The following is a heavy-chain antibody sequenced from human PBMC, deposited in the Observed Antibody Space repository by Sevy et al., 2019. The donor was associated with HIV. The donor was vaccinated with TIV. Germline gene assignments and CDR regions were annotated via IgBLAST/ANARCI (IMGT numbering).Heavy chain of an antibody. J-gene: IGHJ4*02. CDR1: GYTFTSYG. Sequence: ASVKVSCKASGYTFTSYGISWVRQAPAQGLEWMGWISAYNGNANYAKKHQGRVTMTTDTSTSTAYMELRSLRTDDTAVYYCARDSLYDSSGYYYNFDYWGQGTLVTVSS. D-gene: IGHD3-22*01. V-gene: IGHV1-18*04. CDR3: ARDSLYDSSGYYYNFDY. CDR2: ISAYNGNA.